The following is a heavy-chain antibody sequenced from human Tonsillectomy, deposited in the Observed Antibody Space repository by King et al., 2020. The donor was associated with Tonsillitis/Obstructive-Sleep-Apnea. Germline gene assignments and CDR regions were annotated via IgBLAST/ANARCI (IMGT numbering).Heavy chain of an antibody. CDR3: ARDIAARTLDYYYMDV. Sequence: QLQESGPGLVKPSETLSLTCTVSGGSISSYYWSWIRQPPGKGLEWIGYIYYSGSTNYNPSLKSRVTISVDTSKNQFSLKLSSVTAADTAVYYCARDIAARTLDYYYMDVWGKGTTVTVSS. CDR1: GGSISSYY. CDR2: IYYSGST. D-gene: IGHD6-6*01. V-gene: IGHV4-59*01. J-gene: IGHJ6*03.